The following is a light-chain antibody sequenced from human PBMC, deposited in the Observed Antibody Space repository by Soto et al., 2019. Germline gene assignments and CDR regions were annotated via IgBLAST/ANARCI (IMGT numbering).Light chain of an antibody. J-gene: IGKJ1*01. Sequence: EIVLTQSPGTLSLSPGERATLSCRASQSVSSSFLAWYQQKPGQAPRLLIYGASSRATGIPGRFSGSGSGTAFTLTISRLEPEDFAVYYCQQYGSSRWTFGQGTKVEIK. CDR3: QQYGSSRWT. CDR1: QSVSSSF. CDR2: GAS. V-gene: IGKV3-20*01.